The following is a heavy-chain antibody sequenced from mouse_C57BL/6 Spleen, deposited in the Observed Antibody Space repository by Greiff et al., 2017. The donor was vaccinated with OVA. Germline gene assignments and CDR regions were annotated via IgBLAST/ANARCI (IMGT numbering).Heavy chain of an antibody. Sequence: EVQGVESGEGLVKPGGSLKLSCAASGFTFSSYAMSWVRQTPEKRLEWVAYISSGGDYIYYADTVKGRFTISRDNARNTLYLQMSSLKSEDTAMYYCTRADGSSPYWYFDVWGTGTTVTVSS. V-gene: IGHV5-9-1*02. J-gene: IGHJ1*03. CDR3: TRADGSSPYWYFDV. D-gene: IGHD1-1*01. CDR1: GFTFSSYA. CDR2: ISSGGDYI.